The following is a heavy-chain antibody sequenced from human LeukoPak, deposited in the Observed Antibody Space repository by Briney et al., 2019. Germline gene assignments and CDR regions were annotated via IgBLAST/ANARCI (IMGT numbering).Heavy chain of an antibody. CDR2: IYYSGST. CDR3: ARVGRAVANDY. D-gene: IGHD6-13*01. V-gene: IGHV4-39*07. J-gene: IGHJ4*02. CDR1: GGSISSSSYY. Sequence: PSETLSLTCTVSGGSISSSSYYWGWIRQPPGKGLEWIGSIYYSGSTYYNPSLKSRVTISVDTSKNQFSLKLSSVTAADTAVYYCARVGRAVANDYWGQGTLVTVSS.